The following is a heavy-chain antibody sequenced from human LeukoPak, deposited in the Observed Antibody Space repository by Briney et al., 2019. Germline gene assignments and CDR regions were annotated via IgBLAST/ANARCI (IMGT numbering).Heavy chain of an antibody. J-gene: IGHJ4*02. CDR3: ARLPSRGTTIWDY. V-gene: IGHV4-39*01. Sequence: SETLSLTCTVSGGSISSSSYYWGWIRQPPGKGLEWIGSIYYSGSTYYNPSLKSRVTISVDTSKNQFSLKLSSVPAADTAVYYCARLPSRGTTIWDYWGQGTLVTVSS. D-gene: IGHD1-7*01. CDR1: GGSISSSSYY. CDR2: IYYSGST.